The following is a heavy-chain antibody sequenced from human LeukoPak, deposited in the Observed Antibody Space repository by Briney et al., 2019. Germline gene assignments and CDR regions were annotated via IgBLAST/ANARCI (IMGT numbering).Heavy chain of an antibody. CDR2: ISSSGNTI. J-gene: IGHJ6*04. CDR1: GFIFSDYY. D-gene: IGHD3-10*02. Sequence: GGSLRLSCAASGFIFSDYYMAWIRQAPGKGLEWLSYISSSGNTIYYADSVKGRFTISRDNAKNLLYLQMNSLRAEDTAVYYCAELGITMIGGVWGKGTTVTISS. V-gene: IGHV3-11*04. CDR3: AELGITMIGGV.